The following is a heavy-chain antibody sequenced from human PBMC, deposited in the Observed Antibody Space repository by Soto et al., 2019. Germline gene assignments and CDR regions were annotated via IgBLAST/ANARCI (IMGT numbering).Heavy chain of an antibody. CDR3: AHGRSVGSTYYFEY. J-gene: IGHJ4*02. V-gene: IGHV2-5*01. Sequence: QITLKESGPTLVKPTQTLTLTCTFSGFSLSTGAVGVGWIRQPPGEALEWLALVYYNDDIRYSPSLKDRLTISKDTSKNHGVLTLTNMDLVDTATYFCAHGRSVGSTYYFEYWGQGTLVTVSS. D-gene: IGHD2-2*03. CDR1: GFSLSTGAVG. CDR2: VYYNDDI.